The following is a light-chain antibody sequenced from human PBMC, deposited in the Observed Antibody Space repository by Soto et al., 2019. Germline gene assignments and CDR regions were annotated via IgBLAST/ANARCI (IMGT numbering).Light chain of an antibody. CDR2: AAS. Sequence: DIQMTQSPSSLSASVGDRVTITCRASQSISSYLNWYQQKPGKAPKLLLYAASSLQSGVPSRFSGSGSGTDFTLPISSLQPEDFETYYCQQSYSTPFTFCHGTKVDI. V-gene: IGKV1-39*01. J-gene: IGKJ3*01. CDR3: QQSYSTPFT. CDR1: QSISSY.